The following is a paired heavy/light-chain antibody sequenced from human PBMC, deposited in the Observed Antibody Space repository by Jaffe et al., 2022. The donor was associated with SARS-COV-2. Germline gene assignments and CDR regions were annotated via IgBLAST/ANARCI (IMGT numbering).Heavy chain of an antibody. Sequence: QVQLVQSGAEVKKPGASVRVSCKATGYTFTNYFIHWVRQAPGQGLEWMAIINLSSGDTRHAQKFQGRVTVTGDTSTSTVYMELSSLTSEDTALYYCTREDTTRAFDIWGQGTMVTVSS. D-gene: IGHD4-17*01. CDR1: GYTFTNYF. CDR2: INLSSGDT. V-gene: IGHV1-46*01. CDR3: TREDTTRAFDI. J-gene: IGHJ3*02.
Light chain of an antibody. CDR1: QSVSGNY. CDR2: GAS. Sequence: EIVLTQSPGTLSLSPGERATLSCRASQSVSGNYLAWYQQKPGQAPRLLIYGASTRATGVPDRFSGSGSGTDFTLTISRLEPEDFAVYFCQQSDTSPNTFGPGTKVDIK. CDR3: QQSDTSPNT. V-gene: IGKV3-20*01. J-gene: IGKJ3*01.